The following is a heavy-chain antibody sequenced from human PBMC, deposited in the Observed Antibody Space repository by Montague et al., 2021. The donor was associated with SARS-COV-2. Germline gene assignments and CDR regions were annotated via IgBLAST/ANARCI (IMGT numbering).Heavy chain of an antibody. CDR1: GGSISSYY. CDR3: ARGFDL. V-gene: IGHV4-59*01. J-gene: IGHJ2*01. Sequence: SETLSLTCTVSGGSISSYYWSWIRQPPGKGLEWIGYIYYSGGTNYNPSLKSRVTISVDTSKNQFSLELSSVTAADTAVYCCARGFDLWGRGTLVTVSS. CDR2: IYYSGGT.